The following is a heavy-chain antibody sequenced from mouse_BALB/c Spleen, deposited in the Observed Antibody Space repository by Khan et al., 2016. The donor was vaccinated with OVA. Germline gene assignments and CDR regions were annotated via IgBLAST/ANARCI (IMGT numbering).Heavy chain of an antibody. CDR2: IDPFSGDT. CDR3: TRHGQVAWFTY. D-gene: IGHD1-1*02. CDR1: GYSFTSYY. J-gene: IGHJ3*01. Sequence: VQLQQSGPELMKPGASVKISCKASGYSFTSYYIHWVMQSHGTSLEWIGYIDPFSGDTTYNQKFTGKASLTVDKSSSTAYIHLSNLTSEDSAVYYCTRHGQVAWFTYWGQGTLVTVSA. V-gene: IGHV1S135*01.